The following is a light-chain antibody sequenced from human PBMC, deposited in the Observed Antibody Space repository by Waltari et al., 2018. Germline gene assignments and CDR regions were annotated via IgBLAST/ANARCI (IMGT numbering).Light chain of an antibody. CDR1: QVVSKY. V-gene: IGKV3-20*01. CDR3: QQYVSLPAT. J-gene: IGKJ1*01. CDR2: GAS. Sequence: EIVLKQSPGTLSLSPGDRAILSCRASQVVSKYLAWYQQKPGQAPRLLIFGASSRATGIPDRFSGSGSGTDLSLTISRVEPEDFAVYYCQQYVSLPATFGQGTKVEIE.